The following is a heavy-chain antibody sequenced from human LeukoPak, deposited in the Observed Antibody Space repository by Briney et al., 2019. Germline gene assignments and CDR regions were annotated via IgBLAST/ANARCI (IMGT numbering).Heavy chain of an antibody. CDR1: GFTFNNYA. CDR3: ARWGNDYSQFDS. D-gene: IGHD4-11*01. J-gene: IGHJ4*02. Sequence: GGSLRPSCAASGFTFNNYAMTWVRQAPGKGLEWVSVVSGSGDNTNYADSVKGRFTISRDNSKNTLFLQMNSLRTEDTAVYFCARWGNDYSQFDSWGQGTLVTVS. V-gene: IGHV3-23*01. CDR2: VSGSGDNT.